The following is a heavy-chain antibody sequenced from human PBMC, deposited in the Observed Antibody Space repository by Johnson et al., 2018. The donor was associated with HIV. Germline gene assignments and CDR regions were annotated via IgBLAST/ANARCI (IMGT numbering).Heavy chain of an antibody. CDR2: FNWYIGII. D-gene: IGHD5-18*01. V-gene: IGHV3-20*04. CDR1: EFTFVDYG. J-gene: IGHJ3*02. CDR3: AKGQGYSYDLSSPFDI. Sequence: VQLMESGGGVIRPGASLRRPRAPSEFTFVDYGTSWVRQAPGYALACLSGFNWYIGIIGYADSVKARFTITRDNAKNSLYLQMNSLRAEDTALYYCAKGQGYSYDLSSPFDIWGQGTMVTVSS.